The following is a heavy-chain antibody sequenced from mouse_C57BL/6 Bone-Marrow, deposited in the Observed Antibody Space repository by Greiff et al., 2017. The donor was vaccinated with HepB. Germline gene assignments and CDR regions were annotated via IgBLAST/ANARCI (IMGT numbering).Heavy chain of an antibody. J-gene: IGHJ3*01. CDR3: ARDYSNYLAWFAY. CDR2: INSDGGST. V-gene: IGHV5-2*01. Sequence: EVKLMESGGGLVQPGESLKLSCESNEYAFPSHDMSWVRKTPEKRLELVAAINSDGGSTYYPDTMERRFIISRDNTKKTLYLQMSSLRSEDAALYKCARDYSNYLAWFAYWGQGTLVTVSA. D-gene: IGHD2-5*01. CDR1: EYAFPSHD.